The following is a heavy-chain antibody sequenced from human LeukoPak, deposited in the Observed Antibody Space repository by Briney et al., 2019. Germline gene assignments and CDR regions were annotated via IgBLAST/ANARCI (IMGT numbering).Heavy chain of an antibody. CDR3: ARSRGSSSWFDP. J-gene: IGHJ5*02. V-gene: IGHV3-53*04. CDR1: GFTFSSYS. D-gene: IGHD6-13*01. Sequence: GGSLRLSCAASGFTFSSYSMNWVRQAPGKGLEWVSVIYSGGSTYYADSVKGRFTISRHNSKNTLYLQMNSLRAEDTAVHYCARSRGSSSWFDPWGQGTLVTVSS. CDR2: IYSGGST.